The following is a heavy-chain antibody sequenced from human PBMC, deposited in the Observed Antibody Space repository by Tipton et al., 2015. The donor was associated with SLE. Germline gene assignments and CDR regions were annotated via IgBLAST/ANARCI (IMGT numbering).Heavy chain of an antibody. Sequence: LRLSCSVYGDSLSGQYWSWIRQPPGKGLEWIGEVFRGGSTNYSPSLESRVTITVDMSKNQFSLRLISVTAADTAVYFCARDRDIVLEPVPIPPAFDIWGQGTTVTVSS. CDR3: ARDRDIVLEPVPIPPAFDI. J-gene: IGHJ3*02. V-gene: IGHV4-34*12. D-gene: IGHD2-8*02. CDR2: VFRGGST. CDR1: GDSLSGQY.